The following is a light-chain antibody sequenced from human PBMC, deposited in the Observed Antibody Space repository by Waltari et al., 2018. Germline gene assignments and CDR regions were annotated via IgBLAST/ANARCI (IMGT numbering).Light chain of an antibody. J-gene: IGKJ2*01. V-gene: IGKV3-15*01. CDR3: QQYNDWPPKYT. CDR1: QSVSSN. Sequence: EIVMTQSPATLSVSPGERATLSCRASQSVSSNVAWYQQKPGQAPRLLIYGASTRATGIPARFSGSGSGTEFTLTISSLQSEDFAVYYCQQYNDWPPKYTFGQGTKLGIK. CDR2: GAS.